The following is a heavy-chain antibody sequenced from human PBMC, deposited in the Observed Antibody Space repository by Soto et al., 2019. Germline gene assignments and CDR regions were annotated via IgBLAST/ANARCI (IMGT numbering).Heavy chain of an antibody. V-gene: IGHV3-11*01. CDR1: GFTFSDYY. Sequence: QVQLVESGGGLGKPGGSLRLSCVASGFTFSDYYMNWIRQAPGKELEWLSYISNRANTIYYADSVKGRFTVSRDNAKNSLYVQMDSLRVEDTAVYYCARGGVPYSSGWGIDYWGQGTLVTVSS. CDR3: ARGGVPYSSGWGIDY. CDR2: ISNRANTI. D-gene: IGHD6-19*01. J-gene: IGHJ4*02.